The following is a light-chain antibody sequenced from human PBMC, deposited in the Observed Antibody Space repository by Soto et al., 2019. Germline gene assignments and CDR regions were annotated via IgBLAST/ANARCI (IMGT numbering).Light chain of an antibody. J-gene: IGKJ2*01. Sequence: DIQMTQSPSSLSASVGDRVTITCRASQSISSYLNWYQQKPGKAPNLLLYAASSLQSGVPSRCSGSASGTDFTLTISRLQPEDSATYYCQQSYSTPLFGQGTKLEIK. V-gene: IGKV1-39*01. CDR2: AAS. CDR3: QQSYSTPL. CDR1: QSISSY.